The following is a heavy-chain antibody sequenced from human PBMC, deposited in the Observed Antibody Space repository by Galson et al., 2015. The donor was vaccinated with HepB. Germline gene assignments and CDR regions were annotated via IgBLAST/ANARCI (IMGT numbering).Heavy chain of an antibody. Sequence: SVKLSCKASGFTFTSYDINWVRQAPGQGLEWMGWMNPNSGNTDYAQKLKGRVTMTRNTAMSTAYMELSSLRSEDTAVYYCARRPARHYDFWCGCQGNYYYFMDVWGKGTTVTVSS. J-gene: IGHJ6*03. CDR2: MNPNSGNT. CDR1: GFTFTSYD. CDR3: ARRPARHYDFWCGCQGNYYYFMDV. D-gene: IGHD3-3*01. V-gene: IGHV1-8*01.